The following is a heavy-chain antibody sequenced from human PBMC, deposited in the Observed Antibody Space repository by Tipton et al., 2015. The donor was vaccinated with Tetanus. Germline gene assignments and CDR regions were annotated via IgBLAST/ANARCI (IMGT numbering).Heavy chain of an antibody. J-gene: IGHJ6*02. Sequence: RSLRLSCVGSGLTFDDYGVHWVRQVPGRGLEWVASILFDNPHTDYADSVRGRFTISGDNAKNSVFLQMNSLKIEDTALYYCTKDLVPGGADVWGQGTTVTVSS. CDR2: ILFDNPHT. V-gene: IGHV3-9*01. D-gene: IGHD3-10*01. CDR1: GLTFDDYG. CDR3: TKDLVPGGADV.